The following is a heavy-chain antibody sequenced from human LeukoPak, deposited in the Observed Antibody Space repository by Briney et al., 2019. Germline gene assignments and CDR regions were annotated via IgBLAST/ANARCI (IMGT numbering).Heavy chain of an antibody. J-gene: IGHJ4*02. Sequence: TPSETLSLTCTVSGASIRSYYWSWIPQPPGGGLEWIGYMYKSGSTYYNPSLKSRVTRSGDTSKNQFSLKLTPVTAADTAGYYCARLGSPAAVDYWGQGTLVTVSS. CDR1: GASIRSYY. CDR2: MYKSGST. V-gene: IGHV4-59*01. D-gene: IGHD2-2*01. CDR3: ARLGSPAAVDY.